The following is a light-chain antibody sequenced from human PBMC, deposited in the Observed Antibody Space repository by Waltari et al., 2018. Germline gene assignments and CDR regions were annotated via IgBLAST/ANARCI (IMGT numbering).Light chain of an antibody. CDR3: QQYNSYTLT. CDR1: QSIGTW. V-gene: IGKV1-5*03. Sequence: DIQLTQSPSTLSASLGDRVTITCRASQSIGTWLAWYQQKPGKPPKFLMDKASTLESGVPSRFSGSGSGTEFTLTISSLQPDDFATYYCQQYNSYTLTFGGGTKVEIK. CDR2: KAS. J-gene: IGKJ4*01.